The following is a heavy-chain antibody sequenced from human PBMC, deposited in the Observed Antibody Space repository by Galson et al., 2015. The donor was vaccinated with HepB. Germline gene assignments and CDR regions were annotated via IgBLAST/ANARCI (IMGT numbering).Heavy chain of an antibody. CDR1: GGAFSTYA. Sequence: SVKVSCKASGGAFSTYAFSWVRQAPGQGLEWMGGIIPIFRTANYAQNFQGRVTITADESTSTIYMEMNSLTSEDTAVYYCARVLSGEPNRQYFFYWGQGSLVTVSS. CDR3: ARVLSGEPNRQYFFY. V-gene: IGHV1-69*13. D-gene: IGHD7-27*01. J-gene: IGHJ4*02. CDR2: IIPIFRTA.